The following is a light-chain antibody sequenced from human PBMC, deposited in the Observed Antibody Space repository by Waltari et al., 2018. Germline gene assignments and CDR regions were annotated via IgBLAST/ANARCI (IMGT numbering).Light chain of an antibody. V-gene: IGKV4-1*01. CDR3: QQYYSIPRS. Sequence: DIVMTQSPDSLAVSLGERATINCKSSQSVLFSSNNENYLAWYQQKPGQPPKLLIYWASTRESGVPYRFSGSGYGTDFTLTISSLQAEDVAVYYCQQYYSIPRSFGQGTKLEIK. J-gene: IGKJ2*03. CDR2: WAS. CDR1: QSVLFSSNNENY.